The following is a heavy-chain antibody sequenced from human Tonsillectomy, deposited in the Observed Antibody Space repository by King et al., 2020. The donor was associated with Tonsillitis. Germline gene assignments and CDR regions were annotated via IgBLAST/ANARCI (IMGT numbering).Heavy chain of an antibody. J-gene: IGHJ4*02. Sequence: VQLQQWGAGLLKPSETLSLTCAVYGGSFSGYYWSWIRQPPGKGLEWIGEINHSGSTNYNPSLKSRVTISVDTSKNQFSLKLSSVTAADTAVYYCASHPYYDILTGSSRAFDYWGQGTLVTVSS. CDR1: GGSFSGYY. V-gene: IGHV4-34*01. CDR3: ASHPYYDILTGSSRAFDY. D-gene: IGHD3-9*01. CDR2: INHSGST.